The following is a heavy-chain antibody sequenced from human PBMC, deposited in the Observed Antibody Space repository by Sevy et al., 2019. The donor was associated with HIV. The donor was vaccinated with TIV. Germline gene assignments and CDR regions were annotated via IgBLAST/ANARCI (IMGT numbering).Heavy chain of an antibody. V-gene: IGHV3-48*01. CDR1: GFTFSSYT. Sequence: GGSLRLSCEASGFTFSSYTMNWVRQAPGKGLKWVSYISTTSIITYYADSVRGRFTISRDNAKNSLYLQMNSLRAEDTAVYYCARDASPYCSGGRCYFDAFDIWGQGTMVTVSS. CDR2: ISTTSIIT. J-gene: IGHJ3*02. D-gene: IGHD2-15*01. CDR3: ARDASPYCSGGRCYFDAFDI.